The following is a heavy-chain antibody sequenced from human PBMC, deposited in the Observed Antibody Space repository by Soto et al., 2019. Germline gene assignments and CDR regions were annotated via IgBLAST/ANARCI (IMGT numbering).Heavy chain of an antibody. CDR1: GGAFSSYA. Sequence: SVKVACKASGGAFSSYAISWVRQAPGQGLEWMGGIIPIFGTANYAQKFQGRVTITADESTSTAYMELSSLRSEDTAVYYGARETTDHDAFDIWGQGTMVTVSS. J-gene: IGHJ3*02. V-gene: IGHV1-69*13. CDR2: IIPIFGTA. CDR3: ARETTDHDAFDI.